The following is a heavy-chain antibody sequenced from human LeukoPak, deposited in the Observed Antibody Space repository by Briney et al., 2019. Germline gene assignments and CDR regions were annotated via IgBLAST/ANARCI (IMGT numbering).Heavy chain of an antibody. Sequence: GGSLRLSCVASGFTFDRYAMSWVRQAPGKGLEWVSSISYSGDSTDYGDSVKGRFTISRDNSKNTMYLQMNSLRADDTAVYYCVKSQYSPSHYLGDYWGQGTLVTVSS. CDR2: ISYSGDST. CDR3: VKSQYSPSHYLGDY. CDR1: GFTFDRYA. V-gene: IGHV3-23*01. D-gene: IGHD5-12*01. J-gene: IGHJ4*02.